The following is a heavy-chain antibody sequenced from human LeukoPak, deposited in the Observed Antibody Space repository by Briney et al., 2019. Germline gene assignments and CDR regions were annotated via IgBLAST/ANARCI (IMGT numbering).Heavy chain of an antibody. D-gene: IGHD3-10*01. V-gene: IGHV1-18*01. Sequence: GASVKVSCKASGYTFTSYGISWVRQAPGQGLEWMGWISAYNGNTNYAQKLQGRVTMTTDTSTSTAYMELRSLRSDDTAVYYCARGDTMVRGVIMWYFDYWGQGTLVTVSS. CDR1: GYTFTSYG. CDR3: ARGDTMVRGVIMWYFDY. J-gene: IGHJ4*02. CDR2: ISAYNGNT.